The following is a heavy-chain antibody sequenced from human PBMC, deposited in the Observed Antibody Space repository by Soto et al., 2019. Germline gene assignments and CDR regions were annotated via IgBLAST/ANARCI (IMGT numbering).Heavy chain of an antibody. CDR3: ARQAYASNVPDS. CDR1: GYNFARDW. D-gene: IGHD2-8*01. V-gene: IGHV5-51*01. Sequence: ESLKISCKGSGYNFARDWIGWVRQRPGKGLEWMGTIFPGDSDTKYSPSFEGHVTISVDKSITTAYLQWSSLKASDTAMYYCARQAYASNVPDSWGHGTLVTVSS. CDR2: IFPGDSDT. J-gene: IGHJ5*01.